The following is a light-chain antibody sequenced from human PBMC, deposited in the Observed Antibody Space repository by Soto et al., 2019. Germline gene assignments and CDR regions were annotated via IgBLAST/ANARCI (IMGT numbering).Light chain of an antibody. Sequence: QSALTQPRSVSGSPGQSVTISCTGTSSDVGGYKYVSWYQHHPGKAPKLMIYDVSKRPSGVPDRFSGSKSGNTASLTISGLQAEDETDYYCSSYAGSSNVFGTGTKLTVL. CDR2: DVS. CDR3: SSYAGSSNV. CDR1: SSDVGGYKY. J-gene: IGLJ1*01. V-gene: IGLV2-11*01.